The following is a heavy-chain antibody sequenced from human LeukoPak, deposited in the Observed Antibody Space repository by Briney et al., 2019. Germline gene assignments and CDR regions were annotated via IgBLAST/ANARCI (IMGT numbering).Heavy chain of an antibody. CDR2: ISSSGSTI. Sequence: GGSLRLSCAASGFTFSSYAMSWVHQAPGKGLEWVSYISSSGSTIYYADSVKGRFTISRDNSKYTFYLQMNSLRAEDAALYYCAKGSGSGWYGWFAPWGQGTLVTVSS. CDR3: AKGSGSGWYGWFAP. CDR1: GFTFSSYA. J-gene: IGHJ5*02. V-gene: IGHV3-23*01. D-gene: IGHD6-19*01.